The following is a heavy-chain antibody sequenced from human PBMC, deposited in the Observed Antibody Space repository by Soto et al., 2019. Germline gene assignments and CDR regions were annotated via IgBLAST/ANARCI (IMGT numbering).Heavy chain of an antibody. J-gene: IGHJ5*02. CDR2: VYYTGST. D-gene: IGHD2-21*02. CDR3: VRTARQGAVAPHWVDP. CDR1: GASIRSTDYY. Sequence: SDTLSLTCTVSGASIRSTDYYRSWIRQAPGKGLEWIGYVYYTGSTYYNPSLMSRLTISVDTSKNQFSLKLTSVTAAETAVYYCVRTARQGAVAPHWVDPWRQGTQVT. V-gene: IGHV4-30-4*02.